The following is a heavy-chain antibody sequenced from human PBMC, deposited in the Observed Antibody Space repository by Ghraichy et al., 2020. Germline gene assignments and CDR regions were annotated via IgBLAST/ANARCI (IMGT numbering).Heavy chain of an antibody. CDR3: ARGRAAAGTVLEF. J-gene: IGHJ4*02. V-gene: IGHV3-74*01. CDR1: GFTFRNYW. Sequence: GGSLRLSCAASGFTFRNYWMHWARQAPGKGLVWVSRINTDGSSTTYADSVKGRFTISRDDAKNTLYLQVNSLRAEDTAVYYCARGRAAAGTVLEFWGQGTLVIVSS. CDR2: INTDGSST. D-gene: IGHD6-13*01.